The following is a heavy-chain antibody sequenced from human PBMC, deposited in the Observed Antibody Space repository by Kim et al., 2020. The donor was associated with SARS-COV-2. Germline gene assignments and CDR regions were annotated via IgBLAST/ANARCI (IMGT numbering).Heavy chain of an antibody. D-gene: IGHD3-22*01. CDR1: GGAISSGGYY. CDR2: IYYSGRT. Sequence: SETLSLTCTVSGGAISSGGYYWIWIRQHPGKGREWIGYIYYSGRTYYNPSLRSRVTISVDTSKNQFSLKLSSVTAADTAVYYCSRVIGYYYDSSGYGGGAFFDYWGQGTLVTVSS. V-gene: IGHV4-31*03. J-gene: IGHJ4*02. CDR3: SRVIGYYYDSSGYGGGAFFDY.